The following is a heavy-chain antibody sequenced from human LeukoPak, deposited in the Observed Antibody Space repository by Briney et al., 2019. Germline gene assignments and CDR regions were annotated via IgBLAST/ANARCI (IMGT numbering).Heavy chain of an antibody. V-gene: IGHV4-61*02. CDR1: GGSISSGSYY. CDR3: ARDNATAGYAFDI. J-gene: IGHJ3*02. D-gene: IGHD2-15*01. CDR2: IYTSGST. Sequence: SETLSLTCTVSGGSISSGSYYWSWIRQPAGKGLEWIGRIYTSGSTNYNPSLKSRVTISVDTSKNQFSLKLSSVTAADTAVYYCARDNATAGYAFDIWGQGTMVTVSS.